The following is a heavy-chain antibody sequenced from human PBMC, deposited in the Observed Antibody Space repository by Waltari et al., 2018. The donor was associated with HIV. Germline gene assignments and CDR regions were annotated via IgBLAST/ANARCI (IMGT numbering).Heavy chain of an antibody. CDR1: GDSISDPPFY. CDR3: VRHWVYGSVPSAIRTFDN. J-gene: IGHJ4*02. D-gene: IGHD3-10*01. Sequence: QLQMQESGPGLVKPSETLSLPCSVSGDSISDPPFYWGWIRQPPGKGLEWIGSISYSGTTYSKASLSSRVIVSVDTPKNQFSLHLRSVTAADTAVYYCVRHWVYGSVPSAIRTFDNWGQGTLVTVSS. CDR2: ISYSGTT. V-gene: IGHV4-39*01.